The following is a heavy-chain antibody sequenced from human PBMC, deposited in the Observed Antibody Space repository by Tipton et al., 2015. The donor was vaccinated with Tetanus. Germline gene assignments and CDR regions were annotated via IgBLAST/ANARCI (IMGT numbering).Heavy chain of an antibody. CDR2: ISASGGST. CDR3: AKDGGGCIGPIPTCYADYYYGMDV. J-gene: IGHJ6*02. V-gene: IGHV3-23*01. Sequence: SLRLSCAASGFTFDNYVMSWVRQAPGKGLEWVSSISASGGSTYYADSVKGRFTISRDNSKNTLFLQMNSLRAEDTAVYYCAKDGGGCIGPIPTCYADYYYGMDVWGQGTTVTVSS. CDR1: GFTFDNYV. D-gene: IGHD2-2*01.